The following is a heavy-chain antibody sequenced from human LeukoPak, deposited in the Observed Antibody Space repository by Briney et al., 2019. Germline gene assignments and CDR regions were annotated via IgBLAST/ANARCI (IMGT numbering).Heavy chain of an antibody. CDR1: GGTFSSYA. V-gene: IGHV1-69*01. J-gene: IGHJ4*02. Sequence: SVKVSCKASGGTFSSYAISWVRQAPGQGLEWMGGIIPIFGTANYAQKSQGRVTITADESTSTAYMELSSLRSEDTAVYYCARLDIAVAGTPGSYWGQGTLVTVSS. CDR3: ARLDIAVAGTPGSY. D-gene: IGHD6-19*01. CDR2: IIPIFGTA.